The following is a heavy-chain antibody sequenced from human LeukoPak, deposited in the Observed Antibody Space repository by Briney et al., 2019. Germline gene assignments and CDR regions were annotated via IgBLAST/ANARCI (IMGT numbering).Heavy chain of an antibody. J-gene: IGHJ3*02. V-gene: IGHV4-34*01. D-gene: IGHD2-2*01. CDR1: GGSFSGYY. Sequence: PSETLSLTCAVYGGSFSGYYWSWIRQPPGKGLGWIGAINHSGSTNYNPSLKSRVTISVDTSKNQFSLKLSSVTAADTAVYYCARAVIVVVPAAEQSFDIWGQGTMVTVSS. CDR3: ARAVIVVVPAAEQSFDI. CDR2: INHSGST.